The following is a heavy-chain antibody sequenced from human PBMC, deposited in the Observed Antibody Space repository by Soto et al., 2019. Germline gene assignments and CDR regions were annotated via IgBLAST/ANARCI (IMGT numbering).Heavy chain of an antibody. CDR3: ANSMTYNWKFHYSYYMDV. CDR1: GFIFSSFA. CDR2: IGGSGRST. Sequence: GGSLRLSCAASGFIFSSFAMSWVRQAPGKGLEWVSTIGGSGRSTYYADSVKGRFTISRDNSKYMLYLQMNSLRAEDTAVYYCANSMTYNWKFHYSYYMDVWGKGTTVTVSS. D-gene: IGHD1-20*01. V-gene: IGHV3-23*01. J-gene: IGHJ6*03.